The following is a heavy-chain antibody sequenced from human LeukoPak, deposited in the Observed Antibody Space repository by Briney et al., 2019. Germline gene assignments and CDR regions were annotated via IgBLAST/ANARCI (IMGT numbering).Heavy chain of an antibody. CDR2: IWYDGSNK. Sequence: QPGRSLRLSCAASGFTFSSYGMHWVRQAPGKGLEWVAVIWYDGSNKYYADSVKGRFTISRDNSKNTLYLQMNSLRAEDTAVYYCAKDHRTGRYGDLYYFDYWGQGTLVTVSS. CDR1: GFTFSSYG. D-gene: IGHD4-17*01. J-gene: IGHJ4*02. CDR3: AKDHRTGRYGDLYYFDY. V-gene: IGHV3-33*06.